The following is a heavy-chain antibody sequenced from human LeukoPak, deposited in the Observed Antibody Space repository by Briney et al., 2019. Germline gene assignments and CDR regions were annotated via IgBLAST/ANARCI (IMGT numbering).Heavy chain of an antibody. V-gene: IGHV4-39*07. Sequence: SETLSLTCTVSGDSISSSSYYWGWVRQPPGKGLEWIGSIYYSGSTYYNPSLKSRVTISVDTSKNQFSLKLSSVTAADTAVYYYARRDSGSSGFDYWGQGTLVTVSS. D-gene: IGHD1-26*01. CDR3: ARRDSGSSGFDY. CDR1: GDSISSSSYY. J-gene: IGHJ4*02. CDR2: IYYSGST.